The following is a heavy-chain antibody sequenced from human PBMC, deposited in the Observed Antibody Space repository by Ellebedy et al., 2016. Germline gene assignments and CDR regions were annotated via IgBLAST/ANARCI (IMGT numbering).Heavy chain of an antibody. D-gene: IGHD2-15*01. CDR1: GFTFTNYA. V-gene: IGHV3-69-1*01. CDR2: ISSGNHI. CDR3: AREDCSAARCYGAPDF. J-gene: IGHJ4*02. Sequence: GGSLRLSCAASGFTFTNYAMSWVRQAPGKGLYWVSSISSGNHIFYADSVRGRFTISRDNARNSLILQMNNLRVDDTALYYCAREDCSAARCYGAPDFWGQGILVTVSS.